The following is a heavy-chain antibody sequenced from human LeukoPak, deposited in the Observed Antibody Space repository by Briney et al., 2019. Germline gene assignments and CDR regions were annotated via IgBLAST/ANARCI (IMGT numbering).Heavy chain of an antibody. D-gene: IGHD4-23*01. CDR2: IYYSGST. V-gene: IGHV4-61*01. Sequence: SETLSLTCTVSGGSISGSSFYWSWIRQPPGKGLEWVGYIYYSGSTNYNPSLKSRVTISLDMSKNQFSLKLSSVTAADTAVYYCARATGGNSNYWGQGILVTVSS. CDR1: GGSISGSSFY. CDR3: ARATGGNSNY. J-gene: IGHJ4*02.